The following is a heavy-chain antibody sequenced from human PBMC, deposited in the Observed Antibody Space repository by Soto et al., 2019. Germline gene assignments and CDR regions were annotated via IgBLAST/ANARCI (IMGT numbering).Heavy chain of an antibody. Sequence: SETLSLTCTVSGASFSNSDYYLIWIRQHPDKGREWIGYISYSGSTYYNPTLQSRVTISIDTSNKHFSLKLTTVTAADTAVYFCARERGDGYNSSFDFWGQGALVTVSS. D-gene: IGHD5-12*01. V-gene: IGHV4-31*03. CDR3: ARERGDGYNSSFDF. J-gene: IGHJ4*02. CDR1: GASFSNSDYY. CDR2: ISYSGST.